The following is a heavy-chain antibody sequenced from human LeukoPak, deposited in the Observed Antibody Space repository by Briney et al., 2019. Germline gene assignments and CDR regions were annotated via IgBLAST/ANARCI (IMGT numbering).Heavy chain of an antibody. CDR1: GGSISSYY. Sequence: SETLSLTRTVSGGSISSYYWSWIRQPAGKGLEWIGRIYTSWSTNYNPSLKSRVTMSVDTSKNQFSLKLSSVTAADTAVYYCSRDRRHCSGGSCYSWFDPWGQGTLVTVSS. CDR3: SRDRRHCSGGSCYSWFDP. J-gene: IGHJ5*02. V-gene: IGHV4-4*07. D-gene: IGHD2-15*01. CDR2: IYTSWST.